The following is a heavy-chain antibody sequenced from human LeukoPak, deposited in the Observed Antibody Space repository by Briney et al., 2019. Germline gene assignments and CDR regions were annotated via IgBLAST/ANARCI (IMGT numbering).Heavy chain of an antibody. J-gene: IGHJ4*02. CDR3: ARHVPSYSSGWYGSIDY. CDR2: IYYTGSI. V-gene: IGHV4-39*01. Sequence: WDPLSLTCTVWIGLISSSRDLGGWGSQPPGKVLEWFGAIYYTGSIYYNPSLQSRDTLSLDTSKNTCSLDVYSVTPTDTAVYYCARHVPSYSSGWYGSIDYWGEGTLVSVSS. D-gene: IGHD6-19*01. CDR1: IGLISSSRDL.